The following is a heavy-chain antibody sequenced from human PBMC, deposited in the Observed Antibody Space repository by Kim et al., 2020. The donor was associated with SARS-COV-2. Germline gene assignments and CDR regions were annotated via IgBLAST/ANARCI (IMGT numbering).Heavy chain of an antibody. CDR3: ASERGYSGYDGYYFDY. D-gene: IGHD5-12*01. V-gene: IGHV6-1*01. J-gene: IGHJ4*02. Sequence: SVKSRRNINPDTSKNQFSLQLNSVTPEDTAVYYCASERGYSGYDGYYFDYWGQGTLVTVSS.